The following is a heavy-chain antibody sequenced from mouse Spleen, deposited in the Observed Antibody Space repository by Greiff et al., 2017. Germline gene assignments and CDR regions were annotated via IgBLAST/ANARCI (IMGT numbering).Heavy chain of an antibody. CDR1: GFTFSDYY. CDR3: AREERRWLLRAWFAY. J-gene: IGHJ3*01. V-gene: IGHV5-4*02. Sequence: EVHLVESGGGLVKPGGSLKLSCAASGFTFSDYYMYWVRQTPEKRLEWVATISDGGSYTYYPDSVKGRFTISRDNAKNNLYLQMSSLKSEDTAMYYCAREERRWLLRAWFAYWGQGTLVTVSA. D-gene: IGHD2-3*01. CDR2: ISDGGSYT.